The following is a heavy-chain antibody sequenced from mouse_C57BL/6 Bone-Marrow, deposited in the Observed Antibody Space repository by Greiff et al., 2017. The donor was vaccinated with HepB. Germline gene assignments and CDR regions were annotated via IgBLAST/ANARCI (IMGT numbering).Heavy chain of an antibody. CDR2: IRLKSDNYAT. J-gene: IGHJ2*01. CDR3: TVYYYGSRAAYYFDY. D-gene: IGHD1-1*01. V-gene: IGHV6-3*01. CDR1: GFTFSNYW. Sequence: EVKLVESGGGLVQPGGSMKLSCVASGFTFSNYWMNWVRQSPEKGLEWVAQIRLKSDNYATHYAESVKGRFTISRDDSKSSVYLQMNNLRAEDTGIYYCTVYYYGSRAAYYFDYWGQGTTLTVSS.